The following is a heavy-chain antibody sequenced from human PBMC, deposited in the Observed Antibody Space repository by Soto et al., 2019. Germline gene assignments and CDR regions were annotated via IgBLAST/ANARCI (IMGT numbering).Heavy chain of an antibody. V-gene: IGHV3-21*01. CDR1: GFAFNDYV. D-gene: IGHD2-2*01. CDR2: ISKSDYT. CDR3: AREDSIIIPAVSDF. Sequence: GGSLRLSCTVSGFAFNDYVINWVRQSPGKGLEWVSSISKSDYTYYSDSVKGRFTISRDNAKNSVSLQMNTLRVEDTAVYYCAREDSIIIPAVSDFWGQGTLVTVSS. J-gene: IGHJ4*02.